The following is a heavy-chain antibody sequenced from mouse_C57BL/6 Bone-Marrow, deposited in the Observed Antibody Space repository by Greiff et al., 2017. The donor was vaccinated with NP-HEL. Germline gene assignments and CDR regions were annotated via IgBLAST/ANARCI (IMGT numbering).Heavy chain of an antibody. CDR3: ARDYYSPYYFDY. D-gene: IGHD2-12*01. V-gene: IGHV1-54*01. J-gene: IGHJ2*01. Sequence: QVQLKESGAELVRPGTSVKVSCKASGYAFTNYLIEWVKQRPGQGLEWIGVINPGSGGTNYNEKFKGKATLTADKSSSTAYMQLSSLTSEDSAVYFCARDYYSPYYFDYWGQGTTLTVSS. CDR1: GYAFTNYL. CDR2: INPGSGGT.